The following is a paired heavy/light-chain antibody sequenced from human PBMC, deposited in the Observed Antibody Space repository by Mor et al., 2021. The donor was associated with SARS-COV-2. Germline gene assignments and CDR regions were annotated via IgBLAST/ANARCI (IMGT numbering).Light chain of an antibody. J-gene: IGKJ4*01. Sequence: EIVMTQSPVTLSVSPGERATLSCRASQSVSSNLAWFQQKPGQAPRLLIYGASTRATDIPARFSGSGSGTEFTLTISSLQSEDFAVYYCQQYNNWPLTFGGGTKVEI. CDR3: QQYNNWPLT. V-gene: IGKV3-15*01. CDR2: GAS. CDR1: QSVSSN.
Heavy chain of an antibody. Sequence: QLQLQESGPGLVKPSETLSLTCTVSGGSISNGDYYWGWIRQPPGKGLEWIGSIYYRGSTYYNPSLKSRVTISADTSKNQFSLKLSSVTAADTAVYYCARSLQWVSLPGDYWGQGTLITVSS. D-gene: IGHD4-4*01. CDR1: GGSISNGDYY. J-gene: IGHJ4*02. CDR3: ARSLQWVSLPGDY. CDR2: IYYRGST. V-gene: IGHV4-39*01.